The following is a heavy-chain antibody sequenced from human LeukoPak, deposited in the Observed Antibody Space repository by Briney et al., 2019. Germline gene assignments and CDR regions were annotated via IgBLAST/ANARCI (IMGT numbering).Heavy chain of an antibody. CDR3: ARSSTSYHYYYYMDV. V-gene: IGHV3-21*01. J-gene: IGHJ6*03. D-gene: IGHD2-2*01. CDR2: ISSSSSYI. Sequence: GGSLRLSCAASGFTFSSYSMNWVRQAPGKGLEWVSSISSSSSYIYYADSVKGRFTISGDNAKNSLYLQMNSLRAEDTAVYYCARSSTSYHYYYYMDVWGKGTTVTVSS. CDR1: GFTFSSYS.